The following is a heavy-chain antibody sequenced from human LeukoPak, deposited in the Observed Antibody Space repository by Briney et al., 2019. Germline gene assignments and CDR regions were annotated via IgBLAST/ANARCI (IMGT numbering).Heavy chain of an antibody. CDR2: IYSGGDT. CDR3: AKERNLEIAVAGTIFDY. CDR1: GFTFSRFW. V-gene: IGHV3-66*01. Sequence: PGGSLRLSCAASGFTFSRFWMSWVRQAPGKGLEWVSVIYSGGDTYYTDSVKGRFTISRDNSKNMIYLEMSSLKAEDTAVYYCAKERNLEIAVAGTIFDYWGQGTLVTVSS. J-gene: IGHJ4*02. D-gene: IGHD6-19*01.